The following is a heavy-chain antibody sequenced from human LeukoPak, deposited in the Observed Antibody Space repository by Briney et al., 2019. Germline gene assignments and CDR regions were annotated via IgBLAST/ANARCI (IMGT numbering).Heavy chain of an antibody. CDR1: GFTFDDHA. J-gene: IGHJ4*02. CDR2: ISWNSGSI. V-gene: IGHV3-9*01. D-gene: IGHD5-12*01. Sequence: PGGSLRLSCAASGFTFDDHAMHWVRQAPGKGLEGVSGISWNSGSIGYADSVKGRFTISRDNAKNSLYLQMNSLRAEDTALYYCAKDIMDSGYGDFDYWGQGTLVTVSS. CDR3: AKDIMDSGYGDFDY.